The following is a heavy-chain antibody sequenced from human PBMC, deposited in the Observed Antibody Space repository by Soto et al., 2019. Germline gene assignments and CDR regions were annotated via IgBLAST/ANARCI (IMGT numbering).Heavy chain of an antibody. CDR3: TRWNGYGDL. Sequence: EMQLLESGGVLVQPGGSLRLSCVVSGFSFSTYGVTWVRQAPGKRLEWVCGVSGGSGVTHYTDSVKGRFTISGDDSKNTVYLQMHSLRGEDTAVYYCTRWNGYGDLWGQGTLVTVSS. D-gene: IGHD1-1*01. V-gene: IGHV3-23*01. CDR2: VSGGSGVT. J-gene: IGHJ5*02. CDR1: GFSFSTYG.